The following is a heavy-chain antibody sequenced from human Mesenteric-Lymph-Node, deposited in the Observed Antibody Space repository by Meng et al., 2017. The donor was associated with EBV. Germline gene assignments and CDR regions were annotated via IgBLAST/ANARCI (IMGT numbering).Heavy chain of an antibody. Sequence: AWGQELVTPSAALAPTCNFSGDSVSSGNNYWSWIPQSPGRGLEWIGNIYVTASTFYNPALKSRVTVSVDTTKNQVSLKLNSVTAADTAIYYCAGAGYWRFDAWGRGTLVTVSS. CDR1: GDSVSSGNNY. CDR2: IYVTAST. CDR3: AGAGYWRFDA. J-gene: IGHJ5*02. V-gene: IGHV4-61*01. D-gene: IGHD6-13*01.